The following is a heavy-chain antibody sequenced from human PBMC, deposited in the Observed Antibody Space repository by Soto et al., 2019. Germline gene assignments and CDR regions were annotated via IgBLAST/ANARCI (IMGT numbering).Heavy chain of an antibody. CDR1: GGSISSGGYY. D-gene: IGHD6-19*01. J-gene: IGHJ4*02. CDR2: IYYSGST. Sequence: QVQLQESGPGLVKPSQTLSLTCTVSGGSISSGGYYWSWIRQHPGKGLEWIGYIYYSGSTYYNPSLKSRVTISVDTSKNQYSLQLSSVTAADTAVYYCARETAVAGSGPYYFDYWGQGTLVTVSS. CDR3: ARETAVAGSGPYYFDY. V-gene: IGHV4-31*03.